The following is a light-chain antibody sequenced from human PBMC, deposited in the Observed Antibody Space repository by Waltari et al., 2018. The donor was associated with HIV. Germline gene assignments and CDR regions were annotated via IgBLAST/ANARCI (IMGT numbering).Light chain of an antibody. CDR2: GAS. V-gene: IGKV3-20*01. Sequence: EIVLTQSPGTLSLSPGERVTLSCRASQSVSSSSLVWYQQKPGQAPRLLIYGASSRATGIPDRFSGSWSGTDFTLTISRLDPEDFAVYYCQQYGSSVTFGQGTRLEIK. CDR1: QSVSSSS. J-gene: IGKJ5*01. CDR3: QQYGSSVT.